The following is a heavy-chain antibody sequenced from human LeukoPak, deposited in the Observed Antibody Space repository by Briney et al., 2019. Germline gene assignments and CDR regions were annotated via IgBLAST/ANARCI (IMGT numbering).Heavy chain of an antibody. CDR1: GFTFSSYS. CDR2: ISSSSSYI. Sequence: GGSLRLSCAASGFTFSSYSMNWVRQAPGKGLEWVSSISSSSSYIYYADSVKGRFTISRDNAKNSLYLQMNSPRAEDTAVYYCARDGGSIAARPKDYYYYGMDVWGQGTTVTVSS. J-gene: IGHJ6*02. V-gene: IGHV3-21*01. CDR3: ARDGGSIAARPKDYYYYGMDV. D-gene: IGHD6-6*01.